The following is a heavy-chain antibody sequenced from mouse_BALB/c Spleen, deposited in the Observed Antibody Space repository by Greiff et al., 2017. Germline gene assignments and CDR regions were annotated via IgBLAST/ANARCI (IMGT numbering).Heavy chain of an antibody. CDR3: ARRDYYGSIYYFDY. Sequence: VQLQQSGAELVSPGVSVKISCKGSGYTFTDYAMHWVKQSHAKSLEWIGVISTYYGDASYNQKFKGKATMTVDKSSSTAYMQLSSLTSEDSAVYYCARRDYYGSIYYFDYWGQGTTLTVSS. V-gene: IGHV1S137*01. CDR1: GYTFTDYA. J-gene: IGHJ2*01. CDR2: ISTYYGDA. D-gene: IGHD1-1*01.